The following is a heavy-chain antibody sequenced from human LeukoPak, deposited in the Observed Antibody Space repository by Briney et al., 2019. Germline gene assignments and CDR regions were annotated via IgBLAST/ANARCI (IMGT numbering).Heavy chain of an antibody. CDR1: GFTVYNFA. V-gene: IGHV3-23*01. D-gene: IGHD3/OR15-3a*01. CDR3: AKHFCTGLDCSLFDS. J-gene: IGHJ4*02. CDR2: ITGGGGST. Sequence: GGSLRLSCVASGFTVYNFAMSWVRQAPGKGLEWVSLITGGGGSTDYADSVKGRFIISRDNSKNTLSLQLNSLRPEDTALYYCAKHFCTGLDCSLFDSWGRGTLVTVSS.